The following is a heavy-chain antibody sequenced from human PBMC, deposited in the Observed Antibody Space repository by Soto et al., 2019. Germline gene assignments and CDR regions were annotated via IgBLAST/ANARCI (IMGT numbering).Heavy chain of an antibody. V-gene: IGHV1-18*04. D-gene: IGHD3-3*01. CDR1: GYSFRTYD. Sequence: ASVKVSCKASGYSFRTYDISWLRQAPGQGPEWMGRISPKNGNTNYAQNFQDRVTMTADTSSSTAYMELRGLRSDDTAKYYCATSYDSGFDPWGQGTLVTVSS. CDR3: ATSYDSGFDP. CDR2: ISPKNGNT. J-gene: IGHJ5*02.